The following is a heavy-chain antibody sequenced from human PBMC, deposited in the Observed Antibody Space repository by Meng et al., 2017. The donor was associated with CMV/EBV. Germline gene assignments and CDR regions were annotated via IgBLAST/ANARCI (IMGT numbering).Heavy chain of an antibody. Sequence: CKASGYTFTGYYMHWVRQAPGQGLEWMGWINPNSGDTNYAQKFQGRVTMTRDTSISTAYMELSRLRSDDTAVYYCARESNVDTAMVDYWGQGTLVTVSS. CDR3: ARESNVDTAMVDY. V-gene: IGHV1-2*02. CDR1: GYTFTGYY. D-gene: IGHD5-18*01. J-gene: IGHJ4*02. CDR2: INPNSGDT.